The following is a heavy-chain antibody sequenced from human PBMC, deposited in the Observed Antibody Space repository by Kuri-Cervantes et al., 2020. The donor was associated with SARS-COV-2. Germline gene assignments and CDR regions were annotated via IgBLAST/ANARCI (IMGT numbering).Heavy chain of an antibody. Sequence: GESLKISCSASGFIFRNYVMYWVRQAPGKGLGYVSSIRNYGGSPYYGESVKGRFTISRDNSKNTLYLQMDSLGVEDTAVYYCVGDESNVVQRGFWGQGSLVTVSS. J-gene: IGHJ4*02. D-gene: IGHD2-21*01. V-gene: IGHV3-64D*08. CDR2: IRNYGGSP. CDR3: VGDESNVVQRGF. CDR1: GFIFRNYV.